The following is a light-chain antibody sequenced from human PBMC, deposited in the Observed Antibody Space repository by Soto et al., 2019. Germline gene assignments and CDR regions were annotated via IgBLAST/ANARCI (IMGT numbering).Light chain of an antibody. CDR1: QGISSY. J-gene: IGKJ2*01. CDR2: AAS. Sequence: AIRMTQSPSSFSASTGDRVTITCRASQGISSYLAWYKQKPGKAPKLLIYAASTLQSGVPSRFSGSGSGTDFTLTISCLQSEDFATYYCQQYDSYPLTFGQGTKLEIK. V-gene: IGKV1-8*01. CDR3: QQYDSYPLT.